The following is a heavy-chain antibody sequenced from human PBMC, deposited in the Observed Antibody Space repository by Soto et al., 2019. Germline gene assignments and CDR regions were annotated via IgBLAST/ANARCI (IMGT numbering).Heavy chain of an antibody. J-gene: IGHJ5*02. Sequence: QVQLVQSGAEVEKPGASVKLSCKASGYTFTSHFIHWVRQAPGQGLEWMGIVNPVDNSRRYAQKFQGRVTMTGDTSTSAVYMELNSLTSEDTAVYYCTRGGTVAPEYDHWGQGTLVTVSS. CDR3: TRGGTVAPEYDH. V-gene: IGHV1-46*03. CDR2: VNPVDNSR. D-gene: IGHD3-16*01. CDR1: GYTFTSHF.